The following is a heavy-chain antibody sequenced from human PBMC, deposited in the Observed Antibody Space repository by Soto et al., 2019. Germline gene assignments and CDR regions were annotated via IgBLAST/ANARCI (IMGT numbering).Heavy chain of an antibody. CDR2: IYYSGST. Sequence: SETLSLTCTVSGGSISSYYWSWIRQPPGKGLEWIGYIYYSGSTNYNPSLKSRVTISVDTSKNQFSLKLSSVTAADTAVYYCARQYIVVVPAPANSSDLWGQGPLVTLFS. V-gene: IGHV4-59*08. CDR1: GGSISSYY. CDR3: ARQYIVVVPAPANSSDL. J-gene: IGHJ5*02. D-gene: IGHD2-2*01.